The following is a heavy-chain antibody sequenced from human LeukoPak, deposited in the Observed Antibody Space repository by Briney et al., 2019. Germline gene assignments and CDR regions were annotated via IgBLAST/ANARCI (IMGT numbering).Heavy chain of an antibody. CDR2: FYNSGSS. Sequence: SETLSLTCTVSGGSISDYYRGWIRQPPGKGLEWIGYFYNSGSSTYNPSLKSRVTISVDTSKEQFSLKVNSVTAADTVVYYCTRGAGWLIDYWGLGILVTVSS. V-gene: IGHV4-59*01. J-gene: IGHJ4*02. CDR3: TRGAGWLIDY. CDR1: GGSISDYY. D-gene: IGHD3-16*01.